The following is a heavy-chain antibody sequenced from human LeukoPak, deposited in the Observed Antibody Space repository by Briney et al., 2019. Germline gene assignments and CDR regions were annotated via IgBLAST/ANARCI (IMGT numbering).Heavy chain of an antibody. Sequence: GASVKVSCKASGYTFTGSYIHWVRQAPGQGLEWMAWINPNSGGTNYAQKFQGRVTMTRDTSISTAYMELSRLRSDDTAVYYCASRGELRYFDWSSFDYWGQGTLVTVSS. J-gene: IGHJ4*02. V-gene: IGHV1-2*02. CDR2: INPNSGGT. CDR3: ASRGELRYFDWSSFDY. D-gene: IGHD3-9*01. CDR1: GYTFTGSY.